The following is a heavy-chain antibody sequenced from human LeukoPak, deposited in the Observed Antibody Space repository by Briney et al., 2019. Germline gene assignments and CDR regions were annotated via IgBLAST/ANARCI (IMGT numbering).Heavy chain of an antibody. V-gene: IGHV3-11*04. J-gene: IGHJ6*04. CDR3: AELGITMIGGV. CDR1: GGSISGSSYY. D-gene: IGHD3-10*02. CDR2: ISSSGSTI. Sequence: LSLTCTVSGGSISGSSYYWGWIRQPPGKGLEWVSYISSSGSTIYYADSVKGRFTISRDNAKNSLYLQMNSLRAEDTAVYYCAELGITMIGGVWGKGATVTISS.